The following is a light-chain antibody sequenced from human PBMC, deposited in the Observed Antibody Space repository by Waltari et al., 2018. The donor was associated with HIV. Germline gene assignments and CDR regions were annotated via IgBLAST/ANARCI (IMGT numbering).Light chain of an antibody. CDR2: EVS. J-gene: IGLJ2*01. V-gene: IGLV2-8*02. CDR3: SSYAGSNRGV. CDR1: SRDDGGHNY. Sequence: QAALTQPRSASSSPGQSVTLSCPGTSRDDGGHNYVSWYQQHPGKAPKLMIYEVSKRPSGVPDRFSGSKSGNTASLTVSGLQAEDEADYYCSSYAGSNRGVFGGGTKLTVL.